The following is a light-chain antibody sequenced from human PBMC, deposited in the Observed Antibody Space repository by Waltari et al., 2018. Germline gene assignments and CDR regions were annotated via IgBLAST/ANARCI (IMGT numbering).Light chain of an antibody. J-gene: IGKJ1*01. CDR1: QSVSSNY. Sequence: EIVLTQSPGTLSLSPGERATLSCRASQSVSSNYLAWYQQKPGQAPRLLIYATSDRATGIPDRFSGSGSGTDFTLTISSLEPEDFAVYFCQQYGSSPRTFGQGTKVEIK. V-gene: IGKV3-20*01. CDR2: ATS. CDR3: QQYGSSPRT.